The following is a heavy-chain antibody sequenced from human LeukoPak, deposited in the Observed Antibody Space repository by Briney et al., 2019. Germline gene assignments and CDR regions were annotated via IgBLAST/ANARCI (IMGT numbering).Heavy chain of an antibody. CDR3: ARWNDVPGPPLDY. Sequence: ASVKVSCKASGYTFTSYDINWVRQATGQGLEWMGWMNPNSGNTGYAQKFQGRVTMTRNTSISTAYVELSSLRSEDTAVYYCARWNDVPGPPLDYWGQGTLVTVSS. J-gene: IGHJ4*02. D-gene: IGHD1-1*01. V-gene: IGHV1-8*01. CDR1: GYTFTSYD. CDR2: MNPNSGNT.